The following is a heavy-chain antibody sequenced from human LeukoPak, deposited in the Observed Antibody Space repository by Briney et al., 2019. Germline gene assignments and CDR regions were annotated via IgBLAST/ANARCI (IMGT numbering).Heavy chain of an antibody. J-gene: IGHJ5*02. CDR3: AREIVTTVSRPNWFDP. D-gene: IGHD4-11*01. CDR2: IYYSGST. V-gene: IGHV4-31*03. Sequence: SQTLSLTCTVSGGSISSGGYYWSWIRQHPGKGLEWIGYIYYSGSTYYNPSLKSRVTISVDTSKNQFSLKLSSVTAADTAVYYCAREIVTTVSRPNWFDPWGQGTLVTVSS. CDR1: GGSISSGGYY.